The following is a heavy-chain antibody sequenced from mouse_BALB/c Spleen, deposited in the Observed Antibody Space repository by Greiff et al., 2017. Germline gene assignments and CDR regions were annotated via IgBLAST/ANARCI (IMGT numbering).Heavy chain of an antibody. J-gene: IGHJ2*01. D-gene: IGHD2-14*01. CDR2: INSNGGST. CDR3: ARDRYDFDY. V-gene: IGHV5-6-3*01. Sequence: EVKVVESGGGLVQPGGSLKLSCAASGFTFSSYGMSWVRQTPDKRLELVATINSNGGSTYYPDSVKGRFTISRDNAKNTLYLQMSSLKSEDTAMYYCARDRYDFDYWGQGTTLTVSS. CDR1: GFTFSSYG.